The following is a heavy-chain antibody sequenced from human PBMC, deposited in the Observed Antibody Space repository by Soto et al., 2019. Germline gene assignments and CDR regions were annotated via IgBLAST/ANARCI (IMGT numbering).Heavy chain of an antibody. V-gene: IGHV3-7*03. CDR1: GFTFSSYW. CDR2: IKQDGSEK. Sequence: GGSLRLSCAASGFTFSSYWMSWVRQAPGKGLEWVANIKQDGSEKYYVDSVKGRFTISRDNAKNSLYLQMNSLRAEDTAVYYCARDHRTLDYYYYGMDVWGQGTTVTV. J-gene: IGHJ6*02. CDR3: ARDHRTLDYYYYGMDV.